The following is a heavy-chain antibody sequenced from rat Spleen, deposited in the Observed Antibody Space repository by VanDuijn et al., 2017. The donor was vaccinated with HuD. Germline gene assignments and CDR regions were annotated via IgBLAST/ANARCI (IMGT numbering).Heavy chain of an antibody. CDR3: ERHGIYNNYGWFAY. CDR1: GFTFNNYW. Sequence: EVQLVESGGGLVQPGRSLKLSCVASGFTFNNYWMTWIRQAPGKGLEWVASISTGGGNTYYGDSVKGRFTISRENAKSTLYLQMDSLRSEDTATYYCERHGIYNNYGWFAYWGQGTLVTVSS. V-gene: IGHV5-31*01. J-gene: IGHJ3*01. CDR2: ISTGGGNT. D-gene: IGHD1-10*01.